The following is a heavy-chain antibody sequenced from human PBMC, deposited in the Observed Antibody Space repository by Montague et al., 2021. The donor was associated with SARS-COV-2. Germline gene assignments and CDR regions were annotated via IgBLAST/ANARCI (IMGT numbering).Heavy chain of an antibody. D-gene: IGHD3-16*01. J-gene: IGHJ4*02. Sequence: SETLSLTCTVSGGSISRYFWNWIRQTPGKGLEWMGYVHDIDSSIYNPSLQSRITILLDTPKNQFSLRLNAVTVADTAVYYCARVTLGGRDGRTRQYDWLDSWGQGILVTVSS. V-gene: IGHV4-59*01. CDR1: GGSISRYF. CDR3: ARVTLGGRDGRTRQYDWLDS. CDR2: VHDIDSS.